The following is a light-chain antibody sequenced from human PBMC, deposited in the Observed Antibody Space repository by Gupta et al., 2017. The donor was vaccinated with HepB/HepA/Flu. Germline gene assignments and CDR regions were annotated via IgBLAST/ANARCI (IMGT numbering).Light chain of an antibody. J-gene: IGLJ2*01. Sequence: SYELPQPPSVSVSPGQTASITCSGDKLGDRSVCWYQQKSGQSPVLVICQDRKRPSGIPDRFSGSSSGNTATLTISGTRAMDEADYYCQAWDSNSVIFGGGTKLTVL. CDR3: QAWDSNSVI. V-gene: IGLV3-1*01. CDR2: QDR. CDR1: KLGDRS.